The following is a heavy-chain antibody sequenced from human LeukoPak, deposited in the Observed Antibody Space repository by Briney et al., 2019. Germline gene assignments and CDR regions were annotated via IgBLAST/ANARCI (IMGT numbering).Heavy chain of an antibody. D-gene: IGHD6-6*01. CDR2: IYYSGST. V-gene: IGHV4-39*01. CDR3: ARDPARPRDWFDP. J-gene: IGHJ5*02. Sequence: PSETLSLTCTVSGGSISSGSYYWGWIRQPPGKGLEWIGSIYYSGSTYYNPSLKSRVTISVDTSKNQFSLKLSSVTAADTAVYYCARDPARPRDWFDPWGQGTLVTVSS. CDR1: GGSISSGSYY.